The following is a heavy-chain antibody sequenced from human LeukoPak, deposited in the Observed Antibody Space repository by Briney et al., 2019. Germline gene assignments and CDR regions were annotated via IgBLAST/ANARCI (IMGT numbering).Heavy chain of an antibody. Sequence: PGGSLRLSCAASGFTFSSYWMSWVRQAPGKGLEWVANIKQDGSEKYYVDSVKGRFTISGDNAKNSLYLQMNSLRAEDTAVHYCARDIFGGWYRVFDYWAQGTLFPVSS. V-gene: IGHV3-7*01. J-gene: IGHJ4*02. D-gene: IGHD6-19*01. CDR2: IKQDGSEK. CDR1: GFTFSSYW. CDR3: ARDIFGGWYRVFDY.